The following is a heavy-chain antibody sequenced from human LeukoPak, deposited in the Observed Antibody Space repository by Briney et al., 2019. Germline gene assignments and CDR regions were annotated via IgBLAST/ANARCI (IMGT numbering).Heavy chain of an antibody. CDR3: ARRRGAGTTGYYYYYYMDV. CDR1: GGTFSSYA. J-gene: IGHJ6*03. CDR2: IIPIFGTA. D-gene: IGHD1-7*01. V-gene: IGHV1-69*05. Sequence: SVKVSCKASGGTFSSYAISWVRQAPGQGLEWMGGIIPIFGTANYAQKFQGRVTTTTDESTSTAYMELSSLRSEDTAVYYCARRRGAGTTGYYYYYYMDVWGKGTTVTVSS.